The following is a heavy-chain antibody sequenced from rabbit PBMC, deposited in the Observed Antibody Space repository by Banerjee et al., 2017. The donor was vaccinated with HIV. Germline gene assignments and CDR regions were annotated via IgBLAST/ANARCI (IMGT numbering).Heavy chain of an antibody. V-gene: IGHV1S40*01. CDR2: IYSGSSGST. CDR1: GFSFSNRYH. J-gene: IGHJ4*01. D-gene: IGHD4-1*01. CDR3: ARDLAGVIGWNFNL. Sequence: QSLEESGGDLVKPGASLTLTCTASGFSFSNRYHMCWVRQAPGKGLEWSACIYSGSSGSTYYASWAKGRFTISKTSSTTVTLQMTSLTAADTATYFCARDLAGVIGWNFNLWGPGTLVTVS.